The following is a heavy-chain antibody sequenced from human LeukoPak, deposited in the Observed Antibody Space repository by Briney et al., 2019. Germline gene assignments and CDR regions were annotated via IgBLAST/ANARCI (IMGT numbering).Heavy chain of an antibody. D-gene: IGHD3-9*01. CDR3: ARGYLHDILTGYTEYYFDS. CDR1: GGAFSAYY. CDR2: INHIGST. Sequence: SETLSLTCAVYGGAFSAYYWTWIRQPPGKGLEWVGEINHIGSTNYNPSLESRVTISVDTSNNQFSLNLISVTAADTAVYYCARGYLHDILTGYTEYYFDSWGQGTPVTVSS. J-gene: IGHJ4*02. V-gene: IGHV4-34*01.